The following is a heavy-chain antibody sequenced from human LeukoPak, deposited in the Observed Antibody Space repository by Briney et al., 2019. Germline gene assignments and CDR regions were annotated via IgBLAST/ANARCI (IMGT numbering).Heavy chain of an antibody. CDR3: ARLLRSTTTSALWYFDL. Sequence: SETLSLTCTVSGGSTSSDYWSWIRQPPGEGLEWIGYIDYSGTTNSNPSLRSRVAISVDTSKSQFSLNLSSVTAADTAVYYCARLLRSTTTSALWYFDLWGRGILVTVSS. CDR2: IDYSGTT. V-gene: IGHV4-59*08. D-gene: IGHD4-17*01. J-gene: IGHJ2*01. CDR1: GGSTSSDY.